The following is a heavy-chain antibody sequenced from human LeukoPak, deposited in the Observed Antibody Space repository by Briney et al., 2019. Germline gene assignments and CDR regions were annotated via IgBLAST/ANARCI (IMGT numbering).Heavy chain of an antibody. V-gene: IGHV3-66*01. CDR1: GFTVSSNY. D-gene: IGHD2-21*02. CDR2: IYSGGST. J-gene: IGHJ6*02. CDR3: ARTYCGGDCYLRLNYYYYGMDV. Sequence: GGSLRLSCAASGFTVSSNYMSWVRQAPGKGLEWVSVIYSGGSTYYADSVKGRFTISRDNSKNTLYLQMNSLRAEDTAVYYCARTYCGGDCYLRLNYYYYGMDVWGQGTTVTVSS.